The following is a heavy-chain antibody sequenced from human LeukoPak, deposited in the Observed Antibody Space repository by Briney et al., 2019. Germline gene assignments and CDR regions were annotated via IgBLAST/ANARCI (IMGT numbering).Heavy chain of an antibody. CDR2: IWADGINK. J-gene: IGHJ4*02. D-gene: IGHD4-17*01. V-gene: IGHV3-33*01. Sequence: GMSLRLSCAASGFDFKTHAMHWVRQAPGKGLEWVTFIWADGINKYYADSVKGRFTITRDNAKKSLYLQMDSLRGEDTAVYYCARVTLSFYGLPYFDYWGQGTLVTVSS. CDR1: GFDFKTHA. CDR3: ARVTLSFYGLPYFDY.